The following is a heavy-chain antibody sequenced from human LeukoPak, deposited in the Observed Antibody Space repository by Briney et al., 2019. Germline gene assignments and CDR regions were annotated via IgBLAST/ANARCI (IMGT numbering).Heavy chain of an antibody. V-gene: IGHV4-59*01. J-gene: IGHJ6*03. Sequence: PSETLSLTCTVSGGSTNSYYYWSWIRQPPGKGLEWIGYIYYSGSTNYNPSLKSRVTISVDTSRNQFSLKLSSVTAADTAVYYCARVDYYYYMDVWGKGTTVAVSS. CDR3: ARVDYYYYMDV. CDR2: IYYSGST. CDR1: GGSTNSYYY.